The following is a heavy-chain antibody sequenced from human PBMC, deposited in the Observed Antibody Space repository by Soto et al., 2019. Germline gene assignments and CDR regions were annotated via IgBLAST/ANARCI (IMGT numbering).Heavy chain of an antibody. CDR3: ARSNTSSLYPPEYFQN. J-gene: IGHJ1*01. V-gene: IGHV1-69*01. CDR2: LIPVFGTE. CDR1: GGTFSHYT. Sequence: QVQLVQSGAEVKKPGSSVKVSCKASGGTFSHYTINWVRQAPGQGLEWMGGLIPVFGTENYAQKIQGRVTITADQSSTTAYMELSSLTSEDTAVYYCARSNTSSLYPPEYFQNWGQGALVTGSS. D-gene: IGHD3-16*01.